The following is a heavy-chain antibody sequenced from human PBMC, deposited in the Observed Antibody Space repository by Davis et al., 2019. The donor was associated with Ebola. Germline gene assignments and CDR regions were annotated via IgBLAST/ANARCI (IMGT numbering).Heavy chain of an antibody. V-gene: IGHV3-73*01. CDR3: TSFIQDDDY. CDR2: IRSKANSYAT. D-gene: IGHD5-18*01. Sequence: GESLKISCAASGFTFSGSAMHWVRQASGKGLEWVGRIRSKANSYATAYAASVKGRFTISRDDSKNTAYLQMNGLKTEDTAVYYCTSFIQDDDYWGQGTLVTVSS. J-gene: IGHJ4*02. CDR1: GFTFSGSA.